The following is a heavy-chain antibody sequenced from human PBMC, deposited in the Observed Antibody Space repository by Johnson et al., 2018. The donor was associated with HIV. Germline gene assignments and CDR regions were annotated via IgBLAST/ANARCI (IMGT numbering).Heavy chain of an antibody. D-gene: IGHD6-13*01. CDR3: ASSRRGQQLVPLAFDI. Sequence: VQLVESGGGVVRPGGSLRLSCAASGFTFDDYGMSWVRQAPGKGLEWVSGINWNGGSTGYADSVKGRFTISRDNSKNTLYLQMNSLRAEDTAVYYCASSRRGQQLVPLAFDIWGQGTTVTVSS. J-gene: IGHJ3*02. CDR2: INWNGGST. V-gene: IGHV3-20*04. CDR1: GFTFDDYG.